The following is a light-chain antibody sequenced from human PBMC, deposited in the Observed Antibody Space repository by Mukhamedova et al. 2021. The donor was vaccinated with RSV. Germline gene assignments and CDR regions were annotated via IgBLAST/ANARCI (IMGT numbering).Light chain of an antibody. V-gene: IGKV1-17*03. Sequence: GSQAIANYLAWFQQKPGKAPKRLISAASNLQSGVSSRFSGSGSGTDFTLTISNLEPEDFATYYCLQFHSYPYTFGQGTKLDIK. CDR2: AAS. CDR1: QAIANY. J-gene: IGKJ2*01. CDR3: LQFHSYPYT.